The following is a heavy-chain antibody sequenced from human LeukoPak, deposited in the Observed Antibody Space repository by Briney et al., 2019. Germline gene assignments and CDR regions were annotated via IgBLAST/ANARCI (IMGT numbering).Heavy chain of an antibody. CDR3: AHSYYDSSGYPLTPFRWDN. Sequence: SGPTLVKPTQTLTLTCTFSGFSLSTSGVGVGWIRQPPGKALEWLALIYWNDDKRYSPSLKSRLTITKDTSKNQVVLTMTNMDPVDTATYYCAHSYYDSSGYPLTPFRWDNWGQGTLVTVSS. J-gene: IGHJ4*02. CDR2: IYWNDDK. V-gene: IGHV2-5*01. CDR1: GFSLSTSGVG. D-gene: IGHD3-22*01.